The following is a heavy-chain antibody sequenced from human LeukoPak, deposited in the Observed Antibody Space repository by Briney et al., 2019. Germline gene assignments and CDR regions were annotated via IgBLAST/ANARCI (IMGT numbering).Heavy chain of an antibody. D-gene: IGHD4-23*01. J-gene: IGHJ1*01. CDR3: ATYGGNTAEYFQH. Sequence: GASVKVSCKVSGGIYRITAITWVRQAPGQGLEWMGGIIPMSTTAKYAQKFQGRVTITRDDSTSTAYMAVSSLRSEDTALYYCATYGGNTAEYFQHWGQGTLVTVSS. V-gene: IGHV1-69*05. CDR2: IIPMSTTA. CDR1: GGIYRITA.